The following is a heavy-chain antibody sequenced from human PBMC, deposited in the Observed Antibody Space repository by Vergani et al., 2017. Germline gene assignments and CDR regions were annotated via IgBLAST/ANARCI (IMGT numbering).Heavy chain of an antibody. V-gene: IGHV3-30*18. D-gene: IGHD6-19*01. CDR2: ISYDGSNK. J-gene: IGHJ6*03. Sequence: QVQLVESGGGVVQPGRSLRLSCAASGFTFSSSGMHWVRQAPGKGLEWVAVISYDGSNKYYADSVKGRFTISRDNSKNTLYLQMNSLRAEDTAVYYCAKAGIAVAGTGYYYYMDVWGKGTTVTVSS. CDR3: AKAGIAVAGTGYYYYMDV. CDR1: GFTFSSSG.